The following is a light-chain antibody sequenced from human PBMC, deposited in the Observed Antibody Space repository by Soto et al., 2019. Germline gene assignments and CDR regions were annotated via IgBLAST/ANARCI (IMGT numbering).Light chain of an antibody. V-gene: IGKV1-5*03. J-gene: IGKJ4*01. CDR2: RTY. CDR1: QSISNW. CDR3: QQNNSYSQLT. Sequence: DIQMTQSPSTLSASVGDRVTITCRASQSISNWLAWYQQKPGKAPKLLIYRTYSLESGDPSRFSGSGSGTEFPLTISSLQPDDFATYYCQQNNSYSQLTFGGGTKVEIK.